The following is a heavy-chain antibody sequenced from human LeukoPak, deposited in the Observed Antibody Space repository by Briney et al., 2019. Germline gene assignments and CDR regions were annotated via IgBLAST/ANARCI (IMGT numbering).Heavy chain of an antibody. CDR1: GFTFSNFA. CDR2: ISSSYSPI. V-gene: IGHV3-48*01. J-gene: IGHJ4*02. D-gene: IGHD3-10*01. CDR3: ASDNPREMVRGVIDY. Sequence: PGGSLRLTCAASGFTFSNFAMNWVRQAPGKGLEWISYISSSYSPIYYADSVKGRFTVSRDNARNSLYLQMNSLRAEDTAVYYCASDNPREMVRGVIDYWGRGTLVTVSS.